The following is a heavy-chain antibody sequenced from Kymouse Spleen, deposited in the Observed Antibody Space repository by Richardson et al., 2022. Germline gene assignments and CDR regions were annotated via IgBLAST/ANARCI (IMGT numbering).Heavy chain of an antibody. CDR2: IYHSGST. CDR3: ARVEVLL***WLLRDFDY. Sequence: QVQLQESGPGLVKPSGTLSLTCAVSGGSISSSNWWSWVRQPPGKGLEWIGEIYHSGSTNYNPSLKSRVTISVDKSKNQFSLKLSSVTAADTAVYYCARVEVLL***WLLRDFDYWGQGTLVTVSS. J-gene: IGHJ4*02. V-gene: IGHV4-4*02. D-gene: IGHD3-22*01. CDR1: GGSISSSNW.